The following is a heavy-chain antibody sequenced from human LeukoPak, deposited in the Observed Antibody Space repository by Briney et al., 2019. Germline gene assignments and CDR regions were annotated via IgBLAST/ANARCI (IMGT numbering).Heavy chain of an antibody. Sequence: GGSLRLSCAASGFTFSSYAMSWVRQAPGKGLEWVSGISGSGGSTYYADSVKGRFTISRDNSKNTLYLQMNSLRAEDTAVYYCAKFETTVTTFGIYFDYWGQGTLVTVSS. J-gene: IGHJ4*02. CDR1: GFTFSSYA. D-gene: IGHD4-17*01. CDR3: AKFETTVTTFGIYFDY. CDR2: ISGSGGST. V-gene: IGHV3-23*01.